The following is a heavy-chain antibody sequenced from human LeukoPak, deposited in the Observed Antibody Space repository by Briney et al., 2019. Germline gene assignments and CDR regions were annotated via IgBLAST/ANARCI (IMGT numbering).Heavy chain of an antibody. CDR1: GGSISSSSYY. V-gene: IGHV4-39*01. D-gene: IGHD3-10*01. J-gene: IGHJ5*02. Sequence: SETLSLTCTVSGGSISSSSYYWGWIRQPPGTGLEWIGSIYYSGSTYYNPSLKSRVTISVDTSKNQFSLKLSSVTAADTAVYYCARDAAVLYGSGGYNWFDPWGQGTLVTVSS. CDR2: IYYSGST. CDR3: ARDAAVLYGSGGYNWFDP.